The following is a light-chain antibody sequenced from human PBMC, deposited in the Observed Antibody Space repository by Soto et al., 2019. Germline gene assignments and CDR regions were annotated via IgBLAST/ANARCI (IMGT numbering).Light chain of an antibody. V-gene: IGLV2-14*01. CDR3: TSYTSSSTYV. J-gene: IGLJ1*01. CDR2: EVN. Sequence: QSVLTQPASVSGSPGQSITISCTGTSSDVDGYDYVSWYQQHPGKAPKLMIYEVNNRPSGVSTRFSGSKSGNTASLTISGLQADDEADYYCTSYTSSSTYVFGTGTKLTVL. CDR1: SSDVDGYDY.